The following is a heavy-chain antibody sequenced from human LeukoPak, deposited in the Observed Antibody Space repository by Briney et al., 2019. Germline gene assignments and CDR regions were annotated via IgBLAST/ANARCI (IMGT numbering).Heavy chain of an antibody. D-gene: IGHD2-15*01. CDR1: GFTFSSYG. J-gene: IGHJ3*02. Sequence: PGGSLRLFCAASGFTFSSYGMSWVRQAPGKGLEWVSAISDRGGSTYYADSVKGRFTISRDNSKNTLYPQMNSLRAEDTAVYYCAKVGGIVVVVAAGGAFDIWGQGTMVTVSS. CDR3: AKVGGIVVVVAAGGAFDI. CDR2: ISDRGGST. V-gene: IGHV3-23*01.